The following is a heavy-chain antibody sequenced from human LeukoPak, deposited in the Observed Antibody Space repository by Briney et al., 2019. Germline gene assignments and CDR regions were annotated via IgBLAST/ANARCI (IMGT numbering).Heavy chain of an antibody. D-gene: IGHD1/OR15-1a*01. CDR1: GGSINSYY. J-gene: IGHJ4*02. CDR3: ARGNSTPDY. Sequence: SETLSLTCTVSGGSINSYYWSWIRQPPGKGLEWIGYIYYSGSTNYNPSLKSRVTISVDTPRNQFSLKLSSVTAADTAVYYCARGNSTPDYWGQGTLVTVSS. CDR2: IYYSGST. V-gene: IGHV4-59*01.